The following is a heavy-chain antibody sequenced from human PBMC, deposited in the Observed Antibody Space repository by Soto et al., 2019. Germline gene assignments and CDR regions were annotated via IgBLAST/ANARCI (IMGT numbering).Heavy chain of an antibody. Sequence: PSETLSLTCTVSGGSISSSSYYWGWIRQPPGKGLEWIGSIYYSGSTYYNPSLKSRVTISVDTSKNQFSLKLSSVTAADTAVYDCASPKIEFYNWGDPWGQGTLVTVSS. CDR1: GGSISSSSYY. CDR3: ASPKIEFYNWGDP. D-gene: IGHD3-22*01. J-gene: IGHJ5*02. V-gene: IGHV4-39*01. CDR2: IYYSGST.